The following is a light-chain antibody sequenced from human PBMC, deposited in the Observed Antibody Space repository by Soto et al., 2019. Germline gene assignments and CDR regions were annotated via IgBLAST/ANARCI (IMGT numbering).Light chain of an antibody. V-gene: IGLV2-23*02. Sequence: QSALTQPASVSGSPGQSITISCSGTSSDIGSYNLVSWYQQHPGKAPKLIIYEVGVRPSGVSDRFLGSKSGTTASLTIAGLQAEDEADYFCCSSAGTGEVFGTGTKLTVL. CDR3: CSSAGTGEV. CDR1: SSDIGSYNL. CDR2: EVG. J-gene: IGLJ1*01.